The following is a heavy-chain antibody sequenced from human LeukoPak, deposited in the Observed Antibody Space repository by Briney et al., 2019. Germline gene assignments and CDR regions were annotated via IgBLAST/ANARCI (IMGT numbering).Heavy chain of an antibody. J-gene: IGHJ4*02. CDR3: ARDLSDFAIGY. D-gene: IGHD3-3*01. Sequence: SETLSLTCTVSGGSISSYYWNWIRQPPGKGLEWIGYIFYSGRTNYNPSLKSRVTISVDTSKNQFSLKLSSVTAADTAVYYCARDLSDFAIGYWGQGTLVTVSS. CDR1: GGSISSYY. V-gene: IGHV4-59*12. CDR2: IFYSGRT.